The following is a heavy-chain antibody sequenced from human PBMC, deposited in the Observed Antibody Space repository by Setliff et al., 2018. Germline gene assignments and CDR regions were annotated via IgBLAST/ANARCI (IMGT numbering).Heavy chain of an antibody. J-gene: IGHJ4*02. V-gene: IGHV1-18*04. D-gene: IGHD3-22*01. Sequence: ASVKVSCKASGYTFTGYYMHWVRQAPGQGLEWMGWISAYNGNTNYAQRFQGRVTMTTDTSTSTAYMELRSLRSDDTAVYYCARDRDNYDSSGYFVYWGQGTLVTVSS. CDR2: ISAYNGNT. CDR3: ARDRDNYDSSGYFVY. CDR1: GYTFTGYY.